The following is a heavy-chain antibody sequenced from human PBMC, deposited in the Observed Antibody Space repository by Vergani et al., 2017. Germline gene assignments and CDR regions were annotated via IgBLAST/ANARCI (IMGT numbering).Heavy chain of an antibody. Sequence: QVQLQQWGAGLLKPSETLSLTCAVYGGSFSGYYWSWIRQPPGKGREWIGEINHSGSTNSNPSLKRRVTISVDTSKNQFSLKLSSVTAADTAVYYCARGVVRGVIRRQDWFDPWGQGTLVTVSS. CDR3: ARGVVRGVIRRQDWFDP. V-gene: IGHV4-34*01. J-gene: IGHJ5*02. CDR2: INHSGST. CDR1: GGSFSGYY. D-gene: IGHD3-10*01.